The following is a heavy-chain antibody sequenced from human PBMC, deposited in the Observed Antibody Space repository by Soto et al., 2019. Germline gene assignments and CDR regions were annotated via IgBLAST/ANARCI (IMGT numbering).Heavy chain of an antibody. V-gene: IGHV3-7*05. CDR2: IKQDGSEK. Sequence: GSLRLSCAASGFTFSSYWMSWVRQAPGKGLEWVANIKQDGSEKYYVDSVRGRFTISRDNAKNSLYLQMNSLRAEDTAVYYCARDRPYLRGNWFDPWGQGTLVTVSS. D-gene: IGHD2-8*01. J-gene: IGHJ5*02. CDR1: GFTFSSYW. CDR3: ARDRPYLRGNWFDP.